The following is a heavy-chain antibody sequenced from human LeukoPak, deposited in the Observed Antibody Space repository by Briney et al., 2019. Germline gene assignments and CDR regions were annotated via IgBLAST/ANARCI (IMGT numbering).Heavy chain of an antibody. D-gene: IGHD3-10*01. J-gene: IGHJ4*02. CDR2: IYTSGTT. Sequence: SETLSLTCIVSTDSVSPYYWNWIRQPAGKGLEWIGHIYTSGTTNYNPSLKSRVTMSVDTSKTQFSLKLTSVTAADTAVYFCARGRGSGSYYRGHYFDYWGQGTLVTVSS. CDR3: ARGRGSGSYYRGHYFDY. V-gene: IGHV4-4*07. CDR1: TDSVSPYY.